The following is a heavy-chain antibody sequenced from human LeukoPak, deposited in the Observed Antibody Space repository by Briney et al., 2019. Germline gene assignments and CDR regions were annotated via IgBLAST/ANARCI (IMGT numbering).Heavy chain of an antibody. V-gene: IGHV3-74*01. D-gene: IGHD6-13*01. CDR2: INSVGSIT. CDR3: AKTRPLDSSSWSHGDY. CDR1: GFTFSSYW. J-gene: IGHJ4*02. Sequence: GGSLRLSCAVSGFTFSSYWMHWVRQAPGKGLVWVSRINSVGSITNYADSVKGRFTISRDNAKNTLYLQMNSLRAEDTAVYYCAKTRPLDSSSWSHGDYWGQGTLVTVSS.